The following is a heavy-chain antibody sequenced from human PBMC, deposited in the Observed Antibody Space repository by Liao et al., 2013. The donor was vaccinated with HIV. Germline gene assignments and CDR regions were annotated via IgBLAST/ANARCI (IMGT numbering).Heavy chain of an antibody. CDR3: ARVGMTTITGYYYYIDV. CDR1: GGPISGKTYH. J-gene: IGHJ6*03. Sequence: QLQLQESGPGLVKPSETLSLACTVSGGPISGKTYHWGWIRQPPGKGLEWIGSIYYSGTTYYNPSLRSRVTISIDTSNNHFSLRLNSVTAADTAVYFCARVGMTTITGYYYYIDVWGERTDGHRLL. D-gene: IGHD2-21*02. V-gene: IGHV4-39*07. CDR2: IYYSGTT.